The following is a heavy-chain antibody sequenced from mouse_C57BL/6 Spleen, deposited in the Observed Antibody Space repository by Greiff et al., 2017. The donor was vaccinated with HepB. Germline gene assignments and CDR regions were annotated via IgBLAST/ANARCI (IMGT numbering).Heavy chain of an antibody. J-gene: IGHJ2*01. CDR2: IDPSDSYT. Sequence: QVQLQQPGAELVMPGASVKLSCKASGYTFTSYWMHWVKQRPGQGLEWIGEIDPSDSYTNYNQKFKGKSTLTVDKSSSTAYMQLSSLTSEDSAVYYCARSGYYFFDYWGQGTTLTVSS. CDR1: GYTFTSYW. D-gene: IGHD2-3*01. CDR3: ARSGYYFFDY. V-gene: IGHV1-69*01.